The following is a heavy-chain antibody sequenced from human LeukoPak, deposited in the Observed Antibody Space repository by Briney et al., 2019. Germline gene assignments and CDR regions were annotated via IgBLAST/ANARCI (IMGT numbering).Heavy chain of an antibody. Sequence: PGGSLRLSCAASGFIFNTNYMSWVRQAPGRGLEWVSFIYADGNTYYSDSVKGRFTISRDNAKNSLYLQMNSLRAEDTAVYYCARVCYYGSGSYFAVCYWGQGTLVTVSS. CDR1: GFIFNTNY. J-gene: IGHJ4*02. CDR3: ARVCYYGSGSYFAVCY. V-gene: IGHV3-53*01. CDR2: IYADGNT. D-gene: IGHD3-10*01.